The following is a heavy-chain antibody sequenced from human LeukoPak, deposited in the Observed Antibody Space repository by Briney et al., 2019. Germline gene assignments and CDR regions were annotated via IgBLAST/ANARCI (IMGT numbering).Heavy chain of an antibody. V-gene: IGHV1-2*02. CDR2: VVHHSNFT. CDR1: GFTFTIHN. CDR3: VREGEGPLSNYFHR. D-gene: IGHD2/OR15-2a*01. J-gene: IGHJ5*02. Sequence: ASLTVSFKSSGFTFTIHNIHWVRHGPGQGLGRLGSVVHHSNFTSSPQEFQGRVTMIRDASRSTAYMELTRVTSDDTAGYYCVREGEGPLSNYFHRWGQGTLGTVS.